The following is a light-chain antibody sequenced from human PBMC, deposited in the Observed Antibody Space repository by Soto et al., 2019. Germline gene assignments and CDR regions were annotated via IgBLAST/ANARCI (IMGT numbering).Light chain of an antibody. CDR1: QSISSY. V-gene: IGKV1-5*03. J-gene: IGKJ1*01. CDR3: HQYNTYST. Sequence: DNQMTQYPSSLSSSVGNRATITCRSGQSISSYLNWYQQRPGKAPKLLIYKASMLQSGVPSRFSGSGSGTEFTLTISSLQPDDIATYYCHQYNTYSTFGQGTKVDI. CDR2: KAS.